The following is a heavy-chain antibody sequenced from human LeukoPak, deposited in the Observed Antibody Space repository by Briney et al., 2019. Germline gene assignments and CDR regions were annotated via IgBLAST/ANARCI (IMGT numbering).Heavy chain of an antibody. J-gene: IGHJ5*02. Sequence: SETLSLTCTFSGGSISSSSYYWGWIRQPPGKGLEWIGSIFYSGNTYYNPSLKSRVTISVDTSKNQFSLKLSSVTATDTAVYYCARHGYYGSGHWFDPWGQGTLVTVSS. CDR1: GGSISSSSYY. CDR2: IFYSGNT. CDR3: ARHGYYGSGHWFDP. D-gene: IGHD3-10*01. V-gene: IGHV4-39*01.